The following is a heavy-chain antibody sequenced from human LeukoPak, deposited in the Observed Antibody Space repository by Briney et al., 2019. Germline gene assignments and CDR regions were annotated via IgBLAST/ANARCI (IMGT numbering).Heavy chain of an antibody. CDR1: GFTFSSYG. J-gene: IGHJ6*02. V-gene: IGHV3-30*03. Sequence: GGSLRLSCAASGFTFSSYGMHWVRQAPGKGLEWVAVISYDGSNEYYADSVKGRFTISRDNSKNTLYLQMSSLRAEDTAVYYCATDSPYSSGWYGGWGVYYYGMDIWGQGTTVTVSS. CDR2: ISYDGSNE. D-gene: IGHD6-19*01. CDR3: ATDSPYSSGWYGGWGVYYYGMDI.